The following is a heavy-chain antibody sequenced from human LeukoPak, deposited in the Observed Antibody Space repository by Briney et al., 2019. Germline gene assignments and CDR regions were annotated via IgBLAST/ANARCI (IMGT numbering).Heavy chain of an antibody. V-gene: IGHV4-31*03. CDR2: IYYSGST. D-gene: IGHD2/OR15-2a*01. CDR3: ARHSSQEKFYARFDY. CDR1: GGSISCGGYY. Sequence: SQTLSLTCTVPGGSISCGGYYWSWIRQHPGKGLEWIGHIYYSGSTYYNPYLKSRVTISVDTSKNQFSLRLSSVTAADTAVYFCARHSSQEKFYARFDYWGQRTLVTVSS. J-gene: IGHJ4*02.